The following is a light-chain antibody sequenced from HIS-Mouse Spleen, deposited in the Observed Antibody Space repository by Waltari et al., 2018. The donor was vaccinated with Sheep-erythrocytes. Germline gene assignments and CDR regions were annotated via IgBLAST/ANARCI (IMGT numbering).Light chain of an antibody. V-gene: IGLV2-11*01. CDR3: CSYAGSSTPWV. CDR2: DVS. Sequence: QSALTQPRPVSGSPGQSVTISCTGTSSDVGGYHYVSWYQQHPGKAPKLMIYDVSKRPSGVSNRFSGSKSGNTASLTISGLQAEDEADYYCCSYAGSSTPWVFGGGTKLTVL. CDR1: SSDVGGYHY. J-gene: IGLJ3*02.